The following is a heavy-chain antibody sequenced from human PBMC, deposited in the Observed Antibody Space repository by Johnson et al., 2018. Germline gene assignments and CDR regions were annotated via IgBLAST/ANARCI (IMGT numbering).Heavy chain of an antibody. CDR3: AREVPTVTSPYYAGMDV. CDR1: GFTFSSYW. Sequence: VQLVQSGGGVVQPGRSLRLSCAASGFTFSSYWMSWVRQAPGKGLEWVANIKQDGSEKYYVDSVKGRFTISRDNAKNSLYLQMNSLRAEDPAVYYCAREVPTVTSPYYAGMDVWGQGTTVTVSS. V-gene: IGHV3-7*03. D-gene: IGHD4-17*01. J-gene: IGHJ6*02. CDR2: IKQDGSEK.